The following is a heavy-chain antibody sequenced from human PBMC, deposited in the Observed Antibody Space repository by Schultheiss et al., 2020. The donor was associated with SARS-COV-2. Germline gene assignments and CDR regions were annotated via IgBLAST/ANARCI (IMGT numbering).Heavy chain of an antibody. CDR3: AREGMTGAFDI. J-gene: IGHJ3*02. D-gene: IGHD1-14*01. CDR2: ISWNSGSI. Sequence: SLKISCAASGFTFDDYAMHWVRQAPGKGLEWVSGISWNSGSIGYADSVKGRFTISRDNSKNTLYLQMNSLRAEDTAVYYCAREGMTGAFDIWGQGTMVTVSS. V-gene: IGHV3-9*01. CDR1: GFTFDDYA.